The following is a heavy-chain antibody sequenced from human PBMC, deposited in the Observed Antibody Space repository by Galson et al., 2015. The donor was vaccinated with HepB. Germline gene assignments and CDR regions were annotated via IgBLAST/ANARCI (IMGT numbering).Heavy chain of an antibody. CDR1: GFTFSSYA. V-gene: IGHV3-64D*09. J-gene: IGHJ6*02. CDR3: VKGYCTSTSCYLYYYYGMDV. CDR2: ISSNGGST. D-gene: IGHD2-2*01. Sequence: SLRLSCAASGFTFSSYAMHWVRQAPGKGLEYVSGISSNGGSTYYADSVKGRFTISRDNSKNTLYLQMSSLRAEDTAVYYCVKGYCTSTSCYLYYYYGMDVWGQGTTVTVSS.